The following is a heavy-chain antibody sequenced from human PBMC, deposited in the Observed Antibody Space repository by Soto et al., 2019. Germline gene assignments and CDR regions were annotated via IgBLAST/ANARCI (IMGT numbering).Heavy chain of an antibody. CDR2: IYWNDDR. J-gene: IGHJ6*02. CDR3: AHSPSMAVPGAEVVYYHYYGLDV. Sequence: QITLKESGPTLVKPTQTLTLTCTFSGFSLSPGGVGVGWIRQPPGKALEWLALIYWNDDRRSSPSLKSRLTSTKDTAKNQVVLTMTNVDPVETATYYCAHSPSMAVPGAEVVYYHYYGLDVWGQGTTVTVSS. V-gene: IGHV2-5*01. CDR1: GFSLSPGGVG. D-gene: IGHD2-2*01.